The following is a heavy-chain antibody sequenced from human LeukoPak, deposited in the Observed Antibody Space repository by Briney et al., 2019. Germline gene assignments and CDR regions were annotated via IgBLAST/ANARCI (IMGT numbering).Heavy chain of an antibody. CDR1: GGSINDYY. CDR2: IFSSGGTNNNNKIPPHGST. D-gene: IGHD4-17*01. J-gene: IGHJ4*02. CDR3: ARAMGRQSYGEYDRYYDY. Sequence: SETLSLTCTVSGGSINDYYWTWVRQAAGGGLEWVGRIFSSGGTNNNNKIPPHGSTNSNPSLKSPVIISLDTSKSQFSLSLNPVTAPDTALYYCARAMGRQSYGEYDRYYDYWGQGILVTVSS. V-gene: IGHV4-4*07.